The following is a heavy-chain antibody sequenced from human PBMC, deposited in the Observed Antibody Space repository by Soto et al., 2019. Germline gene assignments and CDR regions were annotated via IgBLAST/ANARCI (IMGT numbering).Heavy chain of an antibody. J-gene: IGHJ4*02. V-gene: IGHV1-69*02. CDR1: GGTFSSYT. CDR2: IIPILGIA. Sequence: SVKVSCKASGGTFSSYTISWVRQAPGQGHEWMGRIIPILGIANYAQKFQGRVTITADKSTSTAYMELSSLRSEDTAVYYCATALYYYDSSGSDNFDYWGQGTLVTVSS. CDR3: ATALYYYDSSGSDNFDY. D-gene: IGHD3-22*01.